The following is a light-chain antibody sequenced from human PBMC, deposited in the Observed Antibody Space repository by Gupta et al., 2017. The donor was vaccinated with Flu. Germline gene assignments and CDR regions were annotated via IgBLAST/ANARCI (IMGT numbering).Light chain of an antibody. CDR1: NSNIGRNT. V-gene: IGLV1-44*01. J-gene: IGLJ3*02. CDR2: NDN. CDR3: ATWDDSLNGPV. Sequence: QSLLTQPPSSSGTPGQRVTISCSGSNSNIGRNTLSWYQQLPGAAPKLIIQNDNQRPSGVPVRFSGSKAGTSASLTISGLQSEDEGDFYCATWDDSLNGPVFGGGTRSTVL.